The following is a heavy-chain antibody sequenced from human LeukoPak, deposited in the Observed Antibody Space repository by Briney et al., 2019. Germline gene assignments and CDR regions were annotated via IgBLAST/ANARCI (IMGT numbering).Heavy chain of an antibody. CDR2: ISYDGSNK. V-gene: IGHV3-30-3*01. Sequence: HPGGSLRLSCAASGFTFSSYAMHWVRQAPGKGLEWVAVISYDGSNKYYADSVKGRFTISRDNSKNTLYLQMNSLRAEDTAVYYCARSPGYCSGGSCYSSSRGGHGMDVWGQGTTVTVSS. D-gene: IGHD2-15*01. CDR3: ARSPGYCSGGSCYSSSRGGHGMDV. CDR1: GFTFSSYA. J-gene: IGHJ6*02.